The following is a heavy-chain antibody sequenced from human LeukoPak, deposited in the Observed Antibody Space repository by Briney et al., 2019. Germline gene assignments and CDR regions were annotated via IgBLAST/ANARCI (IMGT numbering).Heavy chain of an antibody. CDR2: FSRNGVTT. Sequence: GGFLRLSCGALGFNFRAFTMHWVRQAPGKGLEWVSLFSRNGVTTYYAESVRGRFTISRDNSKNSVYLQMDSLTTEDTAVYYCAKEKDTIYFDLWGQGTMVTVSA. D-gene: IGHD2-15*01. V-gene: IGHV3-43*01. CDR1: GFNFRAFT. CDR3: AKEKDTIYFDL. J-gene: IGHJ3*01.